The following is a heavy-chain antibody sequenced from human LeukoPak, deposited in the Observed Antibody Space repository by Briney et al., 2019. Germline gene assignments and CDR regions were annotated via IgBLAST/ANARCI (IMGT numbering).Heavy chain of an antibody. V-gene: IGHV3-23*01. CDR2: ISGSGGST. Sequence: PGGSLRLSCAACGFTFSSYAMSWVRQAPGKGLEWVSAISGSGGSTYYADSVKGRFTISRDNSKNTLYLQMNSLRAEDTAVYYCAKDSYDSSGYPPYYFDYWGQGTLVTVSS. J-gene: IGHJ4*02. CDR3: AKDSYDSSGYPPYYFDY. D-gene: IGHD3-22*01. CDR1: GFTFSSYA.